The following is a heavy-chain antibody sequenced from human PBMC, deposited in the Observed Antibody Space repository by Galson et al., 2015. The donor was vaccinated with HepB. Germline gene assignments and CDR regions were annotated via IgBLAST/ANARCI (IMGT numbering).Heavy chain of an antibody. Sequence: SLRLSCAASGFTFSSYWMHWVRQAPGKGLVWVSRINSDGTYITYADSVKGRFTISRDNAKNTLYLQMNSPRAEDTALYYCARTRGAAADIFDYWGQGTLVTVSS. CDR3: ARTRGAAADIFDY. CDR2: INSDGTYI. CDR1: GFTFSSYW. D-gene: IGHD6-13*01. J-gene: IGHJ4*02. V-gene: IGHV3-74*01.